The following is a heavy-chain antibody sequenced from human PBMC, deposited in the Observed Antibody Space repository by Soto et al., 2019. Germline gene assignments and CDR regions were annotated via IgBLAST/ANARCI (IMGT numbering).Heavy chain of an antibody. Sequence: EVRLLDSGGGLVQPGGSLTLSCAASGFTFSSYAMSWVRQAPGKGLEWVSTLSDTTYYADSVRGRFTISRDNSENTLYLQTNGVRVEDTAVYFCARSLGPSRHFFDHWGQGTLVTASS. J-gene: IGHJ4*02. CDR1: GFTFSSYA. D-gene: IGHD3-16*01. V-gene: IGHV3-23*01. CDR2: LSDTT. CDR3: ARSLGPSRHFFDH.